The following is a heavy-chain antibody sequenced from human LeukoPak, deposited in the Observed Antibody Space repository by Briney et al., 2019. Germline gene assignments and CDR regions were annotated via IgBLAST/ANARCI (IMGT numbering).Heavy chain of an antibody. J-gene: IGHJ4*02. V-gene: IGHV3-30*18. CDR3: ANETPKDSMVRGVIRKPTDY. D-gene: IGHD3-10*01. CDR2: ISYGGSNK. Sequence: PGGSLRLSCAASGFTFSSYGMHWVRQAPGKGLEWVAVISYGGSNKYYADSVKGRFTISRDNSKNTLYLQMNCLRAEDTAVYYCANETPKDSMVRGVIRKPTDYWGQGTLVTVSS. CDR1: GFTFSSYG.